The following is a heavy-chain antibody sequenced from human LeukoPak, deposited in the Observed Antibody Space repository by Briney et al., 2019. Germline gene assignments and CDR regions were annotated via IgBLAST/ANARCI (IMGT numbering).Heavy chain of an antibody. Sequence: PGGPLRLSCAASGFTFSSYAMSWVRQAPGKGLEWVSAISGSGGGTYYADSVKGRFTISRDNSRDTVYLQMNSLRAEDTAVYYCAKGGGSSWPIDYWGQGTLVTVSS. J-gene: IGHJ4*02. CDR2: ISGSGGGT. V-gene: IGHV3-23*01. D-gene: IGHD6-13*01. CDR1: GFTFSSYA. CDR3: AKGGGSSWPIDY.